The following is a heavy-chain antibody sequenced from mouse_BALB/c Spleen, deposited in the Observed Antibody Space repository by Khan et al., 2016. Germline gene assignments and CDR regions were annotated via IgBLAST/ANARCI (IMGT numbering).Heavy chain of an antibody. CDR3: ASYYGNYYAMDY. Sequence: EVQLQESGPGLVKPSQSLSLTCTVTGYSITSDYAWNWIRQFPGNKLEWMGYISYSGSTSYNPSLKSRISITRGTSKNQFFLQLNSVTTEDTATYYCASYYGNYYAMDYWSQGTSVTVSS. J-gene: IGHJ4*01. V-gene: IGHV3-2*02. CDR2: ISYSGST. CDR1: GYSITSDYA. D-gene: IGHD2-1*01.